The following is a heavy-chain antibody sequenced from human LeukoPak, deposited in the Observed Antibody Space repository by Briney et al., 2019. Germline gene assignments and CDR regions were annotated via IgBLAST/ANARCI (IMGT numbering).Heavy chain of an antibody. CDR1: GYTFTSYG. Sequence: ASVKVSCKASGYTFTSYGISWVRQAPGQGLEWMGWISAYNGNTNYAQKLQGRVTMTTDTSTSTAYMELRSLRSDDTAVYYCARAPPYYYGSGSYYDYWGQGTLVTVSS. CDR3: ARAPPYYYGSGSYYDY. CDR2: ISAYNGNT. J-gene: IGHJ4*02. D-gene: IGHD3-10*01. V-gene: IGHV1-18*01.